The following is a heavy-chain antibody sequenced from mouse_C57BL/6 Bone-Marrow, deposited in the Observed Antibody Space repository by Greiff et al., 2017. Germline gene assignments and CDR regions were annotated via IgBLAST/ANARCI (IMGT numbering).Heavy chain of an antibody. Sequence: VQLQQSGPELVKPGASVKISCKASGYSFTGYYMNWVKQSPEKSLEWIGEINPSTGGTTYNQKFKAKATLTVDKSSSTAYMQLKGLTSEDSAVYYCAGDLWSDSAYWGQGTLVTVSA. CDR3: AGDLWSDSAY. J-gene: IGHJ3*01. D-gene: IGHD6-1*01. V-gene: IGHV1-42*01. CDR1: GYSFTGYY. CDR2: INPSTGGT.